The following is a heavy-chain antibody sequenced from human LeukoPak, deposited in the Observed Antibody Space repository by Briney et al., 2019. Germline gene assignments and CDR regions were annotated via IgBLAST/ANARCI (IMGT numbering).Heavy chain of an antibody. Sequence: PSETLSLTCTVSGYSISSGYYWGWIRQPPGKGLEWIGSIYHSGSTYYNPSLKSRVTISVDTSKNQFSLKLSSVTAADTAVYYCARHLLWFGEQSGCFGYWGQGTLVTVSS. CDR1: GYSISSGYY. CDR3: ARHLLWFGEQSGCFGY. V-gene: IGHV4-38-2*02. CDR2: IYHSGST. D-gene: IGHD3-10*01. J-gene: IGHJ4*02.